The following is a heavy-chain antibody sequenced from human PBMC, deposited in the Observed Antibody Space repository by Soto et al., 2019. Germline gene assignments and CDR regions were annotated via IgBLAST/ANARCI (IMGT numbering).Heavy chain of an antibody. CDR3: VRPRPSGENYGMDV. V-gene: IGHV3-53*01. D-gene: IGHD3-16*01. J-gene: IGHJ6*02. CDR1: GLTVSHNY. Sequence: GGSLRLSCVASGLTVSHNYMAWVRQAPEMGLEWVSILYTEGTTYYADSVKGRFTISRDSSKNILFLQMDSLRAEDTAVYYCVRPRPSGENYGMDVWGQGTTVTVSS. CDR2: LYTEGTT.